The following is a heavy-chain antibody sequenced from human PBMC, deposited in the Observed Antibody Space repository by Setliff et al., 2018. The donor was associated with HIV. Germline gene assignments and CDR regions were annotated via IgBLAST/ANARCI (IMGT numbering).Heavy chain of an antibody. D-gene: IGHD3-10*01. CDR1: GGSISSNW. CDR3: ARDGPLEGSYRYYYYYMDV. CDR2: IYYSGST. V-gene: IGHV4-59*01. J-gene: IGHJ6*03. Sequence: SETLSLTCAVSGGSISSNWWSWVRQSPGKGLEWIGYIYYSGSTNYNPSLKSRVTISVDTSKNQFSLKLSSVTAADTAVYYCARDGPLEGSYRYYYYYMDVWGKGTTVTVSS.